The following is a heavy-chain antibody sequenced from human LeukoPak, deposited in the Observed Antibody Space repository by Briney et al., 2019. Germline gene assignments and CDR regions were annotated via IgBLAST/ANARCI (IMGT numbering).Heavy chain of an antibody. CDR2: IENNGRST. CDR1: GFTFNNYW. CDR3: ARGQGLKGAFDI. Sequence: GGSLRLSCEASGFTFNNYWMHWVRQAPGKGLVWVSHIENNGRSTNYADYVKGRFTISRDNSKNTLYLQMNSLRAEDTAVYYCARGQGLKGAFDIWGQGTVVTVSS. V-gene: IGHV3-74*01. J-gene: IGHJ3*02.